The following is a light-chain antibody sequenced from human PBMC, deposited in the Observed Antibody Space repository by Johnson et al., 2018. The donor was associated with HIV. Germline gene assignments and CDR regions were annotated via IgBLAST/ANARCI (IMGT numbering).Light chain of an antibody. J-gene: IGLJ1*01. CDR3: GAWDSTLNAYV. V-gene: IGLV1-51*02. Sequence: HSVLTQPPSMSAAPGQKVTISCSASSSNIGNNYVSWYQQLPGTAPKLLIYENNKRPSGIPDRFSGSKSGTSATLGITGLQTGDEGDYFCGAWDSTLNAYVFGTGTKVTVL. CDR1: SSNIGNNY. CDR2: ENN.